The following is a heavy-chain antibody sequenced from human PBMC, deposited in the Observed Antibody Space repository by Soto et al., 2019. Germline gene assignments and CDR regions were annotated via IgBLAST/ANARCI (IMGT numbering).Heavy chain of an antibody. CDR2: ISGSGGST. J-gene: IGHJ4*02. D-gene: IGHD6-6*01. CDR3: AKDVVLLIAARGQYFDY. Sequence: GVPLRLSCAASGFTFSNHAMSWIRQKPGNGLEWVSAISGSGGSTYYADSVKGRFSISRDNSKSTLYVQMNSLRAEDTAVYYCAKDVVLLIAARGQYFDYWGQGVLVTVSS. V-gene: IGHV3-23*01. CDR1: GFTFSNHA.